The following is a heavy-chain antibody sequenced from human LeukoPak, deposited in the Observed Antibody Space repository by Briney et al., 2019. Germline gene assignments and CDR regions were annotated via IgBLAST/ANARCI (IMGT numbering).Heavy chain of an antibody. CDR3: TTGPYDYGSGTYYH. V-gene: IGHV3-15*01. CDR1: GFTFSNAW. J-gene: IGHJ4*02. Sequence: PGGSLRLSCAAAGFTFSNAWMSWVRQAPGKGVEWVGRIKSKTDGGTTDYAAPVKGRFTISRDDSKNTLYVQMNSLKTEDTAVYYCTTGPYDYGSGTYYHRGQGTLVTVSS. CDR2: IKSKTDGGTT. D-gene: IGHD3-10*01.